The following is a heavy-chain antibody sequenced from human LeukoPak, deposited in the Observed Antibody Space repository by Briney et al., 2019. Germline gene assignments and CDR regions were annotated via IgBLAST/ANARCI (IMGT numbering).Heavy chain of an antibody. CDR1: GFTFSNYG. D-gene: IGHD3-10*01. Sequence: PGGSLRLSCAASGFTFSNYGMHWVRQAPGKGLEWVAFIRYDGSNTYYADSVKGRFTISRDNSKNTLYLQMNSLRAEDTAVYYCAFRGGRLDYYSDYWGQGTLVTVSS. J-gene: IGHJ4*02. CDR3: AFRGGRLDYYSDY. CDR2: IRYDGSNT. V-gene: IGHV3-30*02.